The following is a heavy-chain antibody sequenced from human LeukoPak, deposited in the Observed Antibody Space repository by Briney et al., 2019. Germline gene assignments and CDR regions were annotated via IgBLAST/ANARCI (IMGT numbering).Heavy chain of an antibody. J-gene: IGHJ4*02. CDR2: IYYSGST. CDR1: GGSISRYY. Sequence: SETLSLTCTVSGGSISRYYWSWIRQPPGKGLEWSGYIYYSGSTNYNPSLKSRVTISVDTSKNQFSLKLSSVTAADTAVYYCARLLAAAGAYYFDYWGQGTLVTVSS. V-gene: IGHV4-59*08. CDR3: ARLLAAAGAYYFDY. D-gene: IGHD6-13*01.